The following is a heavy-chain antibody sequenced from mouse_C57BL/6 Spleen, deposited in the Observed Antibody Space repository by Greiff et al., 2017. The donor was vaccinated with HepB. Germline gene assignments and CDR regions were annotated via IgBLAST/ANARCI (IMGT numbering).Heavy chain of an antibody. CDR1: GFTFSSYS. D-gene: IGHD1-1*01. CDR2: ISDGGSYT. V-gene: IGHV5-4*01. CDR3: AKDREYGSRGNYFDY. Sequence: EVKVVESGGGLVKPGGSLKLSCAASGFTFSSYSMSWVRQTPEKRLEWVATISDGGSYTYSPDNVKGRFTISRDNTKNNLYLQISHLKSEDTAMYYCAKDREYGSRGNYFDYWGQGTTLTVSS. J-gene: IGHJ2*01.